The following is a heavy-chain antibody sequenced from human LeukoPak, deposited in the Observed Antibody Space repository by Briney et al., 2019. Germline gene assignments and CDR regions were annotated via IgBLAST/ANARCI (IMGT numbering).Heavy chain of an antibody. V-gene: IGHV4-39*01. CDR2: IYYSGST. J-gene: IGHJ4*02. D-gene: IGHD3-9*01. CDR3: ATGTYYNILTGYSRRRYFEH. Sequence: SETLSLTCTVSGGSISSSSYYWGWIRQPPGKGLEWIGSIYYSGSTYYNPSLKSRVTISVDTSKNQFSLKLSSVTAADTAVYYCATGTYYNILTGYSRRRYFEHWGQGTLVTVSS. CDR1: GGSISSSSYY.